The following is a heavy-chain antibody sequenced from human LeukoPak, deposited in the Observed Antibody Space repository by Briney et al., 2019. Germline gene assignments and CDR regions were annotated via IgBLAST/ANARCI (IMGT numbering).Heavy chain of an antibody. CDR2: INPNSGGT. J-gene: IGHJ4*02. V-gene: IGHV1-2*02. D-gene: IGHD3-3*01. CDR3: ARGYDFWSGYSLGY. CDR1: GYTFTNYG. Sequence: ASVKVSCKSSGYTFTNYGISWVRQAPGQGLEWMGWINPNSGGTNYAQKFQGRVTMTRDTSISTAYMELSRLRSDDTAVYYCARGYDFWSGYSLGYWGQGTLVTVSS.